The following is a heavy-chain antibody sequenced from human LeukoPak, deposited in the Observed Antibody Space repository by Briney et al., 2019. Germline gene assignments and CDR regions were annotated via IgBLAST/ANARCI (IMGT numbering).Heavy chain of an antibody. V-gene: IGHV3-53*03. D-gene: IGHD3-10*01. Sequence: PGGSLRLSCATPGLTVSTNYMSWVRQTPGKGLELVALIYSDGTTHYAGSVRGRFTISRDNSKNTVDLQMNSLRDEDTAIYYCARRTGRYFGSGSAYGMDVWGGGTTVTVSS. CDR2: IYSDGTT. CDR3: ARRTGRYFGSGSAYGMDV. J-gene: IGHJ6*04. CDR1: GLTVSTNY.